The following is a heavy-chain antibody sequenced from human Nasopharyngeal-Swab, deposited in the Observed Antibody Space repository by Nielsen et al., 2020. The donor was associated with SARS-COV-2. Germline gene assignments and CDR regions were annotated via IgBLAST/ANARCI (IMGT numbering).Heavy chain of an antibody. CDR3: ARDGLDYDFWSAYFMDV. Sequence: GESLKISCAASGFTFNNYNFNWVRQAPGKGLEWVSSISSSSSYIYYADSVKGRFTISRDNDKNSLHLQMNSLRAEDTAVYYCARDGLDYDFWSAYFMDVWGQGTTVTVSS. CDR2: ISSSSSYI. V-gene: IGHV3-21*01. D-gene: IGHD3-3*01. J-gene: IGHJ6*02. CDR1: GFTFNNYN.